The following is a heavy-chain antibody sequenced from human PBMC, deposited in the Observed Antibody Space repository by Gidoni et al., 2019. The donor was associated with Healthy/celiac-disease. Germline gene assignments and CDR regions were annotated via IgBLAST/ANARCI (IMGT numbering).Heavy chain of an antibody. Sequence: QVQLQESGPGLVKPSETLSLTCTVSGGSISRYYWSWIRQPPGKGLEWIGYIYYSGSTNYNPSLKSRVTISVDTSKNQFSLKLSSVTAADTAVYYCARARGRELWFGELLDWFDPWGQGTLVTVSS. CDR3: ARARGRELWFGELLDWFDP. V-gene: IGHV4-59*01. CDR2: IYYSGST. D-gene: IGHD3-10*01. J-gene: IGHJ5*02. CDR1: GGSISRYY.